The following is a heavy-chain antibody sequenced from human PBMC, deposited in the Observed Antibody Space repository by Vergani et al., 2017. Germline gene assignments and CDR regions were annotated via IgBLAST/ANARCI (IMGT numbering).Heavy chain of an antibody. D-gene: IGHD3-16*01. CDR3: ARGTRGAEGADY. Sequence: EVQLVESGGGLVKPGGSLRLSCAASGFTFSTYAMNWVRQAPGKGLEWVSSISTSSSYIYYADSVKGRFTISRDNAKNSLYLQMNNLRAEDTAVYYCARGTRGAEGADYWGQGTLVTVSS. J-gene: IGHJ4*02. V-gene: IGHV3-21*02. CDR2: ISTSSSYI. CDR1: GFTFSTYA.